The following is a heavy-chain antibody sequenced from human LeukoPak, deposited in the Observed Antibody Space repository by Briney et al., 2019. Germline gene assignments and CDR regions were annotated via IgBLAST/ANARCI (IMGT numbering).Heavy chain of an antibody. J-gene: IGHJ4*02. D-gene: IGHD3-9*01. Sequence: SETLSLTCTVSGGSISSSSYYWGWIRQPPGKGLEWIGYIYYSGSTYYNPSLKSRVTISVDTSKNQFSLKLSSVTAADTAVYYCAQETDLTGYYSAFDYWGQGTLVTVSS. CDR1: GGSISSSSYY. CDR3: AQETDLTGYYSAFDY. CDR2: IYYSGST. V-gene: IGHV4-30-4*08.